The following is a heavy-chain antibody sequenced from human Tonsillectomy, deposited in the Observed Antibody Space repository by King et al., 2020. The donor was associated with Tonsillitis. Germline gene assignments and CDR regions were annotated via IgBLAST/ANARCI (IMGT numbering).Heavy chain of an antibody. J-gene: IGHJ5*02. CDR3: AKAPPPYDFWSGSRFDP. CDR1: GFTFSSYA. CDR2: ISGSGGST. Sequence: VQLVESGGGLVQPGGSLRLSCAASGFTFSSYAMSWVRQAPGKGLEWVSAISGSGGSTYYADSVKGRFTISRDNSKNTLDLQMNSLRAEDTAVYYCAKAPPPYDFWSGSRFDPWGQGTLVTVSS. D-gene: IGHD3-3*01. V-gene: IGHV3-23*04.